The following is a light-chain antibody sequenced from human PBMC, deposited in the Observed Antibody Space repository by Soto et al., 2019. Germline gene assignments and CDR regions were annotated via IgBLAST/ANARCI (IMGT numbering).Light chain of an antibody. Sequence: IVLTQSQGTLSLSQGERTTLSCRGSQSVSSSYLAWYQQKPGQAPRLLIYGASNRATGIPARFSGSGSGTDFTLTISSLEPEDFAVYYCQQRSNWPRTFGQGTKVDIK. CDR1: QSVSSSY. CDR2: GAS. V-gene: IGKV3D-20*02. CDR3: QQRSNWPRT. J-gene: IGKJ1*01.